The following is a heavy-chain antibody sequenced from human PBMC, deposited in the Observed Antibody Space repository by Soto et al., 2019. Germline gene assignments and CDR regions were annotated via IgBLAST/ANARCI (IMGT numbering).Heavy chain of an antibody. CDR2: IIPIFGTA. D-gene: IGHD3-10*01. V-gene: IGHV1-69*13. J-gene: IGHJ6*02. CDR1: GGTFSSYA. Sequence: SVKVSCKASGGTFSSYAISWVRQAPGQGLEWMGGIIPIFGTANYAQKFQGRVTITADESTSTAYMELSSLRSEDTAVYYCADAGITMVRGVINYYYYGMDVWGQGTTVTVSS. CDR3: ADAGITMVRGVINYYYYGMDV.